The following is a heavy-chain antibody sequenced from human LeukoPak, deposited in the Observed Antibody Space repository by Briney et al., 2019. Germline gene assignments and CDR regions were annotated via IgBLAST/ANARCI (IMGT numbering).Heavy chain of an antibody. CDR1: GYTFTSYD. V-gene: IGHV1-8*01. CDR2: MNPNSGNT. Sequence: ASVKVSCKASGYTFTSYDINWVRQVTGQGLEWMGWMNPNSGNTGYAQKFQGRVTITRNTSISTAYMELSSLRSEDTAVYYCARAGDGYTDAFDIWGQGTMVTVSS. D-gene: IGHD5-24*01. CDR3: ARAGDGYTDAFDI. J-gene: IGHJ3*02.